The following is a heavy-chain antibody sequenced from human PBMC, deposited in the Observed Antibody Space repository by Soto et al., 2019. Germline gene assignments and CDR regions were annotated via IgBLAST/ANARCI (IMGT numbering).Heavy chain of an antibody. D-gene: IGHD3-10*01. J-gene: IGHJ4*02. CDR2: ISGNGGST. CDR1: GFTFSSYA. V-gene: IGHV3-23*01. CDR3: AKAITKRGYYFDY. Sequence: GWSLRLSCAASGFTFSSYAMSWVRQAPGKGLEWVSGISGNGGSTYYADSVKGRFTISRDNSKNTLYLQMNSLRAEDTAVYYCAKAITKRGYYFDYWGQGTLVTVSS.